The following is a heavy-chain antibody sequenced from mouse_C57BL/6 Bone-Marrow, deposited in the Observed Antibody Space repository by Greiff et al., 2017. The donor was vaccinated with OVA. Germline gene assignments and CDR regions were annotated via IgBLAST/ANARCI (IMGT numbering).Heavy chain of an antibody. CDR2: ISDGGSYT. Sequence: EVKLVESGGGLVKPGGSLKLSCAASGFTFSSYAMSWVRQTPEKRLEWVATISDGGSYTYYPDNLKGRFTISGDNAKNNLYLQMSHLKSEDTAMYSLAGFLNSYGSGPGLAYGGQGLLVT. D-gene: IGHD1-1*01. J-gene: IGHJ3*01. CDR3: AGFLNSYGSGPGLAY. V-gene: IGHV5-4*03. CDR1: GFTFSSYA.